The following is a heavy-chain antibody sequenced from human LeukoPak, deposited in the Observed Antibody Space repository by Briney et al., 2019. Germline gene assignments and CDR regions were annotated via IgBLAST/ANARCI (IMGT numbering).Heavy chain of an antibody. Sequence: SETLSLTCTVSGGSISSYYWSWIRQPPGKGLEWIGYIYYSGSTNYNPSLKSRATISVDTSKNQFSLKLSSVTAADTAVYYCARELQYYDFWSGYYNRWFDPWGQGTLVTVSS. CDR2: IYYSGST. CDR3: ARELQYYDFWSGYYNRWFDP. D-gene: IGHD3-3*01. CDR1: GGSISSYY. V-gene: IGHV4-59*01. J-gene: IGHJ5*02.